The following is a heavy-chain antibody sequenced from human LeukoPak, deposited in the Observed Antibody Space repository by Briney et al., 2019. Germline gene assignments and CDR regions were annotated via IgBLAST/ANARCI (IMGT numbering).Heavy chain of an antibody. CDR3: AGGVSPGTAWGYYYYYYMDV. D-gene: IGHD1-1*01. J-gene: IGHJ6*03. V-gene: IGHV3-53*01. CDR1: GFTVSSNY. CDR2: IYSGGST. Sequence: PGGSLRLSCAASGFTVSSNYMSWVRQAPGKGLEGVSVIYSGGSTYYADSVKGRFTIYSDNTKNTLYLQMTSLRAEDTAVYYYAGGVSPGTAWGYYYYYYMDVWGKGTTVTVSS.